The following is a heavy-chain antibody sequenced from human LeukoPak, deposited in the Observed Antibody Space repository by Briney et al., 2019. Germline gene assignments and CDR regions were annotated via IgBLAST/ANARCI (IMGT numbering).Heavy chain of an antibody. D-gene: IGHD2-2*02. CDR1: GFTFSSYG. J-gene: IGHJ6*03. V-gene: IGHV3-30*02. CDR3: ARDHYCSSTSCYRDYYYMDV. CDR2: IRYYGSDK. Sequence: GSLRLSCAASGFTFSSYGIHWVRQAPVKGLEWVAFIRYYGSDKYFADSVKGRFTISRDNSKNTLYLQMNSLRAEDTAVYYCARDHYCSSTSCYRDYYYMDVWGKGTTVTVSS.